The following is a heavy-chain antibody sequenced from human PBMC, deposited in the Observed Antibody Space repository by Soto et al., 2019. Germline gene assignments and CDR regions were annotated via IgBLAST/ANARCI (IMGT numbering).Heavy chain of an antibody. J-gene: IGHJ6*03. CDR2: INHSGST. CDR1: GGSFSGYY. CDR3: ASAGSTSCYATTLTSHSDYNMDV. V-gene: IGHV4-34*01. Sequence: QVQLQQWGAGLLKPSETLSLTCAVYGGSFSGYYWSWIRQPPGKGLEWIGEINHSGSTNYNPSLKSRVTISVEESKNLFSLKLSCVAAADTAVYYCASAGSTSCYATTLTSHSDYNMDVWCKGTTVTVSS. D-gene: IGHD2-2*01.